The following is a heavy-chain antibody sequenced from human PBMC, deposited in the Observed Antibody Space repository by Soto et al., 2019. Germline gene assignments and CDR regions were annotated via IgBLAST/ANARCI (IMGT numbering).Heavy chain of an antibody. Sequence: GGSLRLSCAASGFTFSSYSMNWVRQAPGKGLEWVSSISSSSYIYYADSVKGRFTISRDNAKNSLYLQMNSLRAEDTAVYYCARGAGGYAFWSGYYTGMGAFDIWGQGTMVTVSS. J-gene: IGHJ3*02. V-gene: IGHV3-21*01. CDR1: GFTFSSYS. D-gene: IGHD3-3*01. CDR3: ARGAGGYAFWSGYYTGMGAFDI. CDR2: ISSSSYI.